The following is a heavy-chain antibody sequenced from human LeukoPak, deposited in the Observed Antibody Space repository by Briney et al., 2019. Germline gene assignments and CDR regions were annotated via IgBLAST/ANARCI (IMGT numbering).Heavy chain of an antibody. J-gene: IGHJ4*02. V-gene: IGHV3-23*01. D-gene: IGHD6-19*01. CDR2: IPASGGST. Sequence: GGSLRLSCAASGFTFSSNVMIWVRQAPGKGLEWVSSIPASGGSTYYADSVKGRFTISRDNSKNSLYLQMSSLRAEDTVVYYCAKESSGGWYFDHWGQGTLVTVSS. CDR1: GFTFSSNV. CDR3: AKESSGGWYFDH.